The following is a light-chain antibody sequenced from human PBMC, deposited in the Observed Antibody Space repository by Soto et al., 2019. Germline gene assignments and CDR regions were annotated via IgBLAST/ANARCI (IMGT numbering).Light chain of an antibody. CDR2: DVS. Sequence: QSALTQPASVSGSPGQSITISCTGDNSDVGGYNYVSWCQQYPGKAPKLMIYDVSNRPSGVSNRFSGSKSGNTASLTISGLQAQDEADYYCTSYTTSSTLVFGTGPKLTVL. V-gene: IGLV2-14*01. J-gene: IGLJ1*01. CDR3: TSYTTSSTLV. CDR1: NSDVGGYNY.